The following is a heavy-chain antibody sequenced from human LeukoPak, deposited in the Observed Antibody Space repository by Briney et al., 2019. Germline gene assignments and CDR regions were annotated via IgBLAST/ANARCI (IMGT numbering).Heavy chain of an antibody. V-gene: IGHV3-33*01. J-gene: IGHJ6*02. CDR1: GFTFSNHG. CDR3: ARTVSIGTNYRDYGMDV. CDR2: IWSDGSNR. Sequence: GGSLRLSCAASGFTFSNHGMHWVRQAPGKGLQWVALIWSDGSNRYHAEYVEGRFTVSRDNSKNTLYLQMNTLRVEDTAVYFCARTVSIGTNYRDYGMDVWGQGTTVTVSS. D-gene: IGHD1-7*01.